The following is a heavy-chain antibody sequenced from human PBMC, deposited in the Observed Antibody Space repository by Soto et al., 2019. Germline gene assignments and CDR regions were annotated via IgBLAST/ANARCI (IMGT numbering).Heavy chain of an antibody. CDR3: ATDPIQPYYHGMDV. CDR1: GFTVSSNY. V-gene: IGHV3-53*01. CDR2: IYSGGST. Sequence: GGSLRLSCAASGFTVSSNYMSWVRQAPGKGLEWVSVIYSGGSTYYADSVKGRFTISRDNSKNTLYLQMNSLRAEDTAVYYCATDPIQPYYHGMDVWGQGTTVTVSS. J-gene: IGHJ6*02. D-gene: IGHD5-18*01.